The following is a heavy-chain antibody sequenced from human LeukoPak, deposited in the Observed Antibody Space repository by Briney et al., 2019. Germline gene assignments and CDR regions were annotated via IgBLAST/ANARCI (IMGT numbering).Heavy chain of an antibody. Sequence: SETLSLTCTVSGGSIRSSSYYWGWIRQPPGKGLEWIGSIYYSGSTYYNPSLKSRVTISVDTSKNQFSLKLSSVTAADTAVYYCARLKWLRFVWDYWGQGTLVTVSS. J-gene: IGHJ4*02. D-gene: IGHD5-12*01. CDR1: GGSIRSSSYY. CDR2: IYYSGST. CDR3: ARLKWLRFVWDY. V-gene: IGHV4-39*01.